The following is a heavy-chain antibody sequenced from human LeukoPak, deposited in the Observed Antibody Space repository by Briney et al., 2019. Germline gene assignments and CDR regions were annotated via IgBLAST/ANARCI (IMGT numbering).Heavy chain of an antibody. Sequence: GGSLRLSCAASGFTFSSYGMHWVRQAPGKGLEWVAVIWYDGSNKYYADPVKGRFTISRDNSKNTLYLQMNSLRAEDTAVYYCARGTHRRYSSSSVGPFDYWGQGTLVTVSS. CDR1: GFTFSSYG. CDR2: IWYDGSNK. D-gene: IGHD6-6*01. V-gene: IGHV3-33*01. CDR3: ARGTHRRYSSSSVGPFDY. J-gene: IGHJ4*02.